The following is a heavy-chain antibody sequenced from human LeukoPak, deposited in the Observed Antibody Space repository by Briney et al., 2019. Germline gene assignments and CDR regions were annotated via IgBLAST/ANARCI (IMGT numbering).Heavy chain of an antibody. CDR3: ARDSDLGGPSPAGY. CDR2: INPNSGGT. CDR1: GYTFTVYY. J-gene: IGHJ4*02. D-gene: IGHD3-16*01. Sequence: ASVKVSCKASGYTFTVYYMHWVRQAPGQGLEWMGWINPNSGGTNYAQKFQGRVTMTRDTSISTAYMELSRLRSDDTAAYYCARDSDLGGPSPAGYWGQGTLVTVSS. V-gene: IGHV1-2*02.